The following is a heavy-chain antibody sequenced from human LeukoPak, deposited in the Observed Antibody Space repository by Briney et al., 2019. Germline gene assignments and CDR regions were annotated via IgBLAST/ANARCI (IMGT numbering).Heavy chain of an antibody. D-gene: IGHD5-24*01. CDR2: INHSGST. Sequence: SETLSLTCAVYGGSFSGYYWSWIRQPPGKGLEWIGEINHSGSTNYNPSLKSRVTISVDTSKNQFSLKLSSVTAADTAVYYCARDGRSGIDPWGQGTLVTVSS. J-gene: IGHJ5*02. CDR1: GGSFSGYY. CDR3: ARDGRSGIDP. V-gene: IGHV4-34*01.